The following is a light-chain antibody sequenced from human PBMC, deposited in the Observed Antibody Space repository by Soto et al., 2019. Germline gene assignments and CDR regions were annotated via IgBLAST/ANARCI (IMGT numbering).Light chain of an antibody. V-gene: IGLV2-23*01. Sequence: QSALTQPASVSGSPGQSITISCTGTSRDVGSYNLVSWYQQHPGKAPKLLIYDGSKRPSGVSNRFSESKSGNTASLTISGLQAEDEADYYCCSYVGNSAWVFGSGTKVTVL. CDR2: DGS. J-gene: IGLJ1*01. CDR3: CSYVGNSAWV. CDR1: SRDVGSYNL.